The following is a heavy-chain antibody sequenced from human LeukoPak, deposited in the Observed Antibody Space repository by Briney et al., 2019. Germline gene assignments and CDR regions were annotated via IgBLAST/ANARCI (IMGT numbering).Heavy chain of an antibody. V-gene: IGHV3-23*01. CDR2: VSDSNGST. J-gene: IGHJ4*02. CDR3: AKPPHGLWLAFDY. D-gene: IGHD6-19*01. CDR1: GFTFSNYA. Sequence: PGGSLRLSCAASGFTFSNYAMSWVRQAPGQGLEWVSSVSDSNGSTYYADSVKGRFTISRDNSKNRLYLQMNSLRAEDTAVYYCAKPPHGLWLAFDYWGQGTLVTVSS.